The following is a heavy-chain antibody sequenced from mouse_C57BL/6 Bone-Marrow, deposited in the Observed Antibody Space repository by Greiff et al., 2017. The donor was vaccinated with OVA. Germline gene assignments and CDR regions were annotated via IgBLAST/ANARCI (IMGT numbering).Heavy chain of an antibody. V-gene: IGHV2-6*01. Sequence: VKLVESGPGLVAPSQSLSITCTVSGFSLTSYGVDWVRQSPGKGLEWLGVIGGVGSTNYNSALKARLSISKDNSKSQVFLKRNSPQADDTAMCYCASIYYGFAYWGQGTLVTVTA. CDR3: ASIYYGFAY. CDR2: IGGVGST. J-gene: IGHJ3*01. CDR1: GFSLTSYG. D-gene: IGHD2-1*01.